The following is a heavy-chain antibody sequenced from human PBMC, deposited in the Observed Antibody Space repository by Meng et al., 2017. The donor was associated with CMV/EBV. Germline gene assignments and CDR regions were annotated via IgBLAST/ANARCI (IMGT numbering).Heavy chain of an antibody. CDR3: ARGHGGIFGVVIGGDWFDP. V-gene: IGHV4-59*12. CDR2: IYYSGST. D-gene: IGHD3-3*01. Sequence: GSLRLSCTASGGSISSYYWSWIRQPPGKGLEWIGYIYYSGSTNYNPSLKSRVTISVDTSKNQFSLKLSSVTAADTAVYYCARGHGGIFGVVIGGDWFDPWGQGTLVTVSS. CDR1: GGSISSYY. J-gene: IGHJ5*02.